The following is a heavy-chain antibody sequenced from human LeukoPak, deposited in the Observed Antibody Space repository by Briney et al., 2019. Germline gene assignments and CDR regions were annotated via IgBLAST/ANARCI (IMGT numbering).Heavy chain of an antibody. CDR1: GGSISSSSYYW. CDR3: ARGTPAYSSSWSDY. D-gene: IGHD6-13*01. V-gene: IGHV3-74*01. J-gene: IGHJ4*02. Sequence: ETLSLTCTVSGGSISSSSYYWMHWVRQAPGKGLVWVSRISSDGSSTSYADSVKGRFTISRDNAKNTLYLQMNGLRADDTAIYYCARGTPAYSSSWSDYWGQGTLVTVSS. CDR2: ISSDGSST.